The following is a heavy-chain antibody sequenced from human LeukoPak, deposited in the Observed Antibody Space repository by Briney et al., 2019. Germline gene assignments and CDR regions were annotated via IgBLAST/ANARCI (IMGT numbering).Heavy chain of an antibody. CDR1: GYTFTSYD. CDR3: ARDKKTVSASGTRDNWFDP. CDR2: MNPNSGGT. D-gene: IGHD6-13*01. V-gene: IGHV1-2*02. J-gene: IGHJ5*02. Sequence: ASVKVSCKASGYTFTSYDINWVRQATGQGLEWMGWMNPNSGGTNYAQKFQGRVTMTRDTSISAAYMELSRLRSDDTAVYYCARDKKTVSASGTRDNWFDPWGQGTLVTVSS.